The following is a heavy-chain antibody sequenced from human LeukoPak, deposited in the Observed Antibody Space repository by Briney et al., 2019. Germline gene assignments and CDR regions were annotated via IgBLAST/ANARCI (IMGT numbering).Heavy chain of an antibody. CDR1: GGSFSGYY. CDR3: ARQGRIAPRRKIYYFDY. J-gene: IGHJ4*02. CDR2: INHSGST. D-gene: IGHD1-14*01. V-gene: IGHV4-34*01. Sequence: TSSETLSLTCAVYGGSFSGYYWSWIRQPPGKGLEWIGEINHSGSTNYNPSLKSRVTISVDTSKNQFSLKLSSVAAADTAVYYCARQGRIAPRRKIYYFDYWGQGTLVTVSS.